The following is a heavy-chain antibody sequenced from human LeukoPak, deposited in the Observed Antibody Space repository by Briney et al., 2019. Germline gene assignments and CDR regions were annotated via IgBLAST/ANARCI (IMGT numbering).Heavy chain of an antibody. D-gene: IGHD5-12*01. V-gene: IGHV4-61*02. J-gene: IGHJ3*02. CDR3: AREGSGYDSAAFDI. Sequence: SQTLSLTCTVSGGSISSGSYYWSWIRQPAGKGLEWIGRIYTSGSTNYNPSLKSRVTISVDTSKNQFSLKLSSVTAADTAVYYCAREGSGYDSAAFDIWGQGTMVTVSS. CDR2: IYTSGST. CDR1: GGSISSGSYY.